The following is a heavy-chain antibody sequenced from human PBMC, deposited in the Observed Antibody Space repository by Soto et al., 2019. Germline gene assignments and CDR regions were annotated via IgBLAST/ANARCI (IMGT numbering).Heavy chain of an antibody. CDR3: ATGTRDGYNYCYFDL. CDR1: GGTFGNFA. V-gene: IGHV1-69*01. Sequence: QVQLVQSGAELKKPGSSVKVSCKASGGTFGNFAISWVRQAPGQGPEWVAGIIPIYGTSNYADDFRGRITLTADESKATAYLELSSLRSEDTAIYYCATGTRDGYNYCYFDLWGRGTQFTVSS. CDR2: IIPIYGTS. D-gene: IGHD1-7*01. J-gene: IGHJ2*01.